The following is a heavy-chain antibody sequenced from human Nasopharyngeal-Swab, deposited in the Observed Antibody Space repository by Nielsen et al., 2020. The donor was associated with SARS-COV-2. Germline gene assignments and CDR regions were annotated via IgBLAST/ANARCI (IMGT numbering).Heavy chain of an antibody. CDR1: GGSIRNYY. CDR3: AKHQGFNDKLCYFAY. Sequence: GSLRLSCTVSGGSIRNYYWSWIRQPPGKGLEWIGYIYDSGTTSYNPSLKSRVTISGGTSENQFSLKLISVTAADTAVYYCAKHQGFNDKLCYFAYWSQGTLVTVSS. V-gene: IGHV4-59*01. J-gene: IGHJ4*02. D-gene: IGHD2-21*01. CDR2: IYDSGTT.